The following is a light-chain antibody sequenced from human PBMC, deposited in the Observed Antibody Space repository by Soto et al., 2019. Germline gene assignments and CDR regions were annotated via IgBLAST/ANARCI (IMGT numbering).Light chain of an antibody. CDR2: RVS. Sequence: VVLTQSPLSLSVTLGRPASISCTSSQSLVESDGNTFSSFXXQRPGXXPXXLIYRVSTRDSGVPDRFSGTGSGTSSTLHISRVQAEDVGVDVCMQGTAMWTFGQGTKVDIK. V-gene: IGKV2-30*01. CDR1: QSLVESDGNTF. CDR3: MQGTAMWT. J-gene: IGKJ1*01.